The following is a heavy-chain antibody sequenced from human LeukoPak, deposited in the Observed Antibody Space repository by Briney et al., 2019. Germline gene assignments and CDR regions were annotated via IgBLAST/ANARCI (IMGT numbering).Heavy chain of an antibody. V-gene: IGHV3-30*02. Sequence: PGGSLRLSCAASGFTFSSYGMHWVRQAPGKGLEWVALIRFDGGNKYYADSVKGRFTISRDNSKNTLYLQMNSLRAEDTAVYYCAKTPSRFLEWLTIDYWGQGTLVTVSS. CDR3: AKTPSRFLEWLTIDY. CDR2: IRFDGGNK. D-gene: IGHD3-3*01. CDR1: GFTFSSYG. J-gene: IGHJ4*02.